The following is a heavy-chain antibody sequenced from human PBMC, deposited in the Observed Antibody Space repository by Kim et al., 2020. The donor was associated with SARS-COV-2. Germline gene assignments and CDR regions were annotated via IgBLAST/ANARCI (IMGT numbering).Heavy chain of an antibody. J-gene: IGHJ6*02. V-gene: IGHV3-73*01. CDR2: IRSKANSYAT. D-gene: IGHD3-9*01. Sequence: GGSLRLSCAASGFTFSGSAMHWVRQASGKGLEWVGRIRSKANSYATAYAASVKGRFTISRDDSKNTAYLQMNSLKTEDTAVYYCTRHKEEYDILTGYYYYGMGVWGQETTVTVSS. CDR3: TRHKEEYDILTGYYYYGMGV. CDR1: GFTFSGSA.